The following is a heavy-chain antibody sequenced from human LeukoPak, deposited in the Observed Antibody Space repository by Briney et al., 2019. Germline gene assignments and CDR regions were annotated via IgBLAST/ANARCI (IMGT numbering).Heavy chain of an antibody. D-gene: IGHD3-3*01. Sequence: GASVKVSCKASGYTFTSYDINWVRQATGQGLEWMGWMNPNSGNTGYAQKFQGRGTITRNPSISTAYMELSSLRSEDTAVYYCARATRITIFGVVMGFGYWGQGTLVTVSS. CDR3: ARATRITIFGVVMGFGY. J-gene: IGHJ4*02. CDR1: GYTFTSYD. CDR2: MNPNSGNT. V-gene: IGHV1-8*01.